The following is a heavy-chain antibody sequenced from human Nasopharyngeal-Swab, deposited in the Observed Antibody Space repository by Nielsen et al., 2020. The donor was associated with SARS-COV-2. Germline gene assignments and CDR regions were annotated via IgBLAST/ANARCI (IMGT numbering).Heavy chain of an antibody. CDR2: INHSGST. V-gene: IGHV4-34*01. CDR3: ARRRYYDFWSGYLYFDY. Sequence: SGTLSLTCAVYGGSFSGYYWSWIRQPPGKGLEWIGEINHSGSTNYNPSLKSRVTISVDTSKNQFSLKLSSVTAADTAVYYCARRRYYDFWSGYLYFDYWGQGTLVTVSS. D-gene: IGHD3-3*01. CDR1: GGSFSGYY. J-gene: IGHJ4*02.